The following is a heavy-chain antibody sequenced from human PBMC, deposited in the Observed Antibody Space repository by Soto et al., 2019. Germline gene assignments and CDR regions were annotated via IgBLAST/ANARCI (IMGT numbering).Heavy chain of an antibody. CDR2: ISGYNGDT. J-gene: IGHJ6*02. D-gene: IGHD3-3*01. Sequence: ASVKVSCKASGYPFTRYSIRWVRQAPGQGLEWMGWISGYNGDTEYSKNFQGRLTMTIDTSTTTAPMELRSLRSDDTAVYYCARASLTIFGAPYGMDVWGQGTSVTVYS. CDR3: ARASLTIFGAPYGMDV. V-gene: IGHV1-18*04. CDR1: GYPFTRYS.